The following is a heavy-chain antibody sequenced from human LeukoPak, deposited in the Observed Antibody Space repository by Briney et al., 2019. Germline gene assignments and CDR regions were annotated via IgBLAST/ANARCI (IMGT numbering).Heavy chain of an antibody. CDR3: ARDRVTYGDYAFWFDP. D-gene: IGHD4-17*01. CDR1: GFTFSSYA. V-gene: IGHV3-30-3*01. CDR2: ISYDGSNK. Sequence: GGSLRLSCAASGFTFSSYAMHWVRQAPGKGLEWVAVISYDGSNKYYADSVKGRFTTSRDNSKNTLYLQMNSLRAEDTAVYYCARDRVTYGDYAFWFDPWGQGTLVTVSP. J-gene: IGHJ5*02.